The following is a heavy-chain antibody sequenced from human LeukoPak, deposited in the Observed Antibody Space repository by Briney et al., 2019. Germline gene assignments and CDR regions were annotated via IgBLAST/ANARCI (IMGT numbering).Heavy chain of an antibody. CDR3: ATVVPAAIGWFDP. J-gene: IGHJ5*02. V-gene: IGHV1-18*01. Sequence: ASVKVSCKASGYTFTSYGISWVRQAPGQGLEWMGWISAYNTNTNYAQKFQGRVTMTTDTSTSTAYMELRSLRSDDTAVYYCATVVPAAIGWFDPWGQGTLVTVSS. CDR1: GYTFTSYG. D-gene: IGHD2-2*01. CDR2: ISAYNTNT.